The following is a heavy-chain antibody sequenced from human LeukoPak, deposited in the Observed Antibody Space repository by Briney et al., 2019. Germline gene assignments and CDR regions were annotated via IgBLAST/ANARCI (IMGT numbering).Heavy chain of an antibody. J-gene: IGHJ3*02. CDR3: AKAVIGYCSSTSCYTGAFDI. CDR1: GFTFSSYA. Sequence: QPGGSLRLSCAASGFTFSSYAMSWVRQAPGKGLEWVSAISGSGGSTYYADSVKGRFTISRDNSKNTLYLQMNSLRAEDTAVYYCAKAVIGYCSSTSCYTGAFDIWGQGTMVTVSS. V-gene: IGHV3-23*01. D-gene: IGHD2-2*02. CDR2: ISGSGGST.